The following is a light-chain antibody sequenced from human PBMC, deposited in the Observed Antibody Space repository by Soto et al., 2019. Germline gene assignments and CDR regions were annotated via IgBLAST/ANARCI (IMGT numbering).Light chain of an antibody. CDR3: MQGTHWPRT. CDR2: GAS. Sequence: EIVLTQSPGTLSLSPGERATLSCRASQSVSNNYLAWYQQKPGQAPRLLIYGASNRATGIPDRFSGSGSGTDFTLKISRVEAEDVGVYYCMQGTHWPRTFGQGTKVDIK. CDR1: QSVSNNY. J-gene: IGKJ1*01. V-gene: IGKV3D-20*02.